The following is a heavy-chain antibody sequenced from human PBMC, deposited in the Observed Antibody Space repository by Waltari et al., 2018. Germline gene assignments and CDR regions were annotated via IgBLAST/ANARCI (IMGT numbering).Heavy chain of an antibody. CDR3: ARVVYYDSSGSYDY. CDR2: ISYDGSNN. D-gene: IGHD3-22*01. V-gene: IGHV3-30-3*01. Sequence: QVQLVESGGGVVQPGRSLRLSCAASGFTVSSYARHWGRQAPGKGLQWVAVISYDGSNNYYADSVKGRFTISRDNSKNTLYLQMNSLRAEDTAVYYCARVVYYDSSGSYDYWGQGTLVTVSS. J-gene: IGHJ4*02. CDR1: GFTVSSYA.